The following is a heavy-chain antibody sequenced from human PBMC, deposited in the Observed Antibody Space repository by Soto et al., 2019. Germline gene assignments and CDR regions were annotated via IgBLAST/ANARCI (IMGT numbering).Heavy chain of an antibody. V-gene: IGHV1-2*04. CDR2: INPNSGGT. CDR3: ARGVGSGTYYNQYNWFDP. Sequence: GASVKVSCKASGYTFTSYAIHWVRQAPGQRLEWMGWINPNSGGTNYAQKFQGWVTMTTDTSTSTAYMELRSLRSDDTAVYYCARGVGSGTYYNQYNWFDPWGQGTLVTVSS. CDR1: GYTFTSYA. D-gene: IGHD3-10*01. J-gene: IGHJ5*02.